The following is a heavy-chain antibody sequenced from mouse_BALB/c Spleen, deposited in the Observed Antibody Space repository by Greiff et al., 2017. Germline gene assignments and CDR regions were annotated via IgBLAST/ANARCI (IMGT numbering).Heavy chain of an antibody. CDR3: ASYYGSSDY. D-gene: IGHD1-1*01. V-gene: IGHV1-4*01. CDR2: INPSTGYT. CDR1: GYTFTSYW. J-gene: IGHJ2*01. Sequence: QVQLQQSGAELVRPGTSVKVSCKASGYTFTSYWMHWVKQRPGQGLEWIGYINPSTGYTEYNQKFKDKATLTADKSSSTAYMQLSSLTSEDSAVYYCASYYGSSDYWGQGTTLTVSS.